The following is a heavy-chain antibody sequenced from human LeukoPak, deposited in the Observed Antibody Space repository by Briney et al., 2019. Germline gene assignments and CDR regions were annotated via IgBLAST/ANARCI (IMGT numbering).Heavy chain of an antibody. Sequence: PSETLSLTCAVYGGSFSGYYWSWIRQPPGKGLEWIGEINHSGSTNYNPSLKSRVTISVDASKNQFSLKLTSVTAADTAFYYCAIGHSILGASKYGAFHLWGPGTMVTVSS. CDR2: INHSGST. V-gene: IGHV4-34*01. CDR3: AIGHSILGASKYGAFHL. J-gene: IGHJ3*01. CDR1: GGSFSGYY. D-gene: IGHD1-26*01.